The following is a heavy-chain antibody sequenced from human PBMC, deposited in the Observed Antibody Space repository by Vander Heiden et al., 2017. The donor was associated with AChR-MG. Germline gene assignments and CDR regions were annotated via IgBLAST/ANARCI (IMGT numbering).Heavy chain of an antibody. V-gene: IGHV3-23*01. CDR1: GFTFSSYA. Sequence: EVQLLESGGGLVQPGGSLRLSCAASGFTFSSYAMSWVRQAPGKGLEWVSAISGSGGSTYYADSVKGRFTISRDNSKNTLYLQMNSLRAEDTAVYYCAKGSWSYEWLLPRNWYFDLWGRGTLVTVSS. CDR3: AKGSWSYEWLLPRNWYFDL. D-gene: IGHD3-22*01. CDR2: ISGSGGST. J-gene: IGHJ2*01.